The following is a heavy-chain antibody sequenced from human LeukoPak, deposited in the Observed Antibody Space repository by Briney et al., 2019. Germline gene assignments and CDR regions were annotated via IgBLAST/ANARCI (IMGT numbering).Heavy chain of an antibody. CDR1: AGSFSSYY. CDR3: ARGGGSNNYWFDP. Sequence: SDTLSLTCAVYAGSFSSYYWTWIRHPPGKGLEWIGEINHSGITNYRPSLKSRVTISLDTSKNQFSLRLTSVTTADTSVYYCARGGGSNNYWFDPWGQGTLVTVSS. D-gene: IGHD1-20*01. J-gene: IGHJ5*02. V-gene: IGHV4-34*01. CDR2: INHSGIT.